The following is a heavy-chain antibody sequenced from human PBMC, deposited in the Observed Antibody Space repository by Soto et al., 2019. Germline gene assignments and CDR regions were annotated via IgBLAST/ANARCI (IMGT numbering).Heavy chain of an antibody. D-gene: IGHD4-17*01. CDR1: GGTFSSYA. Sequence: QVQLVQSGAEVKKPGSSVKVSCKASGGTFSSYAISWVRQAPGQGLEWMGGIIPIFGTANYAQKFQGRVTITADESTSTAYMELSSLRSEDTAVYYCARVVTVXKSFHYWYFDLWGRGTLVTVSS. CDR2: IIPIFGTA. CDR3: ARVVTVXKSFHYWYFDL. J-gene: IGHJ2*01. V-gene: IGHV1-69*12.